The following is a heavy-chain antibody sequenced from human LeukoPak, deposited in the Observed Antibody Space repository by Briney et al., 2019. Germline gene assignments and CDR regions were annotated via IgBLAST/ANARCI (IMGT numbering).Heavy chain of an antibody. CDR1: GYTFTSYG. D-gene: IGHD3-22*01. V-gene: IGHV1-18*01. CDR3: ARASDSSGYYYYYGMDV. J-gene: IGHJ6*02. CDR2: ISAYNGNT. Sequence: ASVKVSCKASGYTFTSYGISWVRQAPGQGLEWMGWISAYNGNTNYAQKLQGRVTMTTDTSTSTAYMELRSLRSDDTAVYYCARASDSSGYYYYYGMDVWGQGTTVTVSS.